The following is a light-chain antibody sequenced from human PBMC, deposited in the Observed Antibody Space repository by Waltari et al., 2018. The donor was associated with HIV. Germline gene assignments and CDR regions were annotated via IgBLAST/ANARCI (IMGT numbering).Light chain of an antibody. CDR2: EVN. Sequence: QSALSQPASVSGSPGQSITISCAGSSSDIGRYALVSWYQQYPGKAPKLMIYEVNKRPSGVSNRFSGSKSGNMASLTISGLQAEDEADYYCCSYAGSTTSVFGGGTKLTVL. CDR3: CSYAGSTTSV. J-gene: IGLJ3*02. V-gene: IGLV2-23*02. CDR1: SSDIGRYAL.